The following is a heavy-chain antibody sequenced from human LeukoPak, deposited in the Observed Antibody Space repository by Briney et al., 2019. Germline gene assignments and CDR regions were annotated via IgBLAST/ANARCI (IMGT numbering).Heavy chain of an antibody. Sequence: GGSLRLSCAASGFTFSSYRMNWVRQAPGKGLEWVSYISSSSSTIYYADSVKGRFTISRDNAKNSLYLQMNSLRAEDTAVYYCAKGMDYYGSRSLGIDYWGQGTLVTVSS. CDR3: AKGMDYYGSRSLGIDY. D-gene: IGHD3-10*01. CDR2: ISSSSSTI. J-gene: IGHJ4*02. CDR1: GFTFSSYR. V-gene: IGHV3-48*01.